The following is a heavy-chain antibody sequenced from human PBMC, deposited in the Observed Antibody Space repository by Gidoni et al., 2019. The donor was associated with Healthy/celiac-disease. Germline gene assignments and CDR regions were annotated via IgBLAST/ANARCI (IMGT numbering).Heavy chain of an antibody. CDR3: ARDATGGDSGDYYYGMDV. CDR1: GYTFTSYS. J-gene: IGHJ6*04. CDR2: INPSGGSK. D-gene: IGHD2-21*01. Sequence: QVQLVQSGAEVKKPGASVKVSCKASGYTFTSYSMHWVRQAPGQGLEWMGIINPSGGSKSYAQKFEGRVTMTRDTSTSTVYMELSSLRSEDTAVYYCARDATGGDSGDYYYGMDVWGKGTTVTVSS. V-gene: IGHV1-46*03.